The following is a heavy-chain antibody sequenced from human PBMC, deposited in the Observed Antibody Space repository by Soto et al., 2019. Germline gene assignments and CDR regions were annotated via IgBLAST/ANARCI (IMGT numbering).Heavy chain of an antibody. CDR1: GGSFSGYY. V-gene: IGHV4-34*01. D-gene: IGHD3-9*01. J-gene: IGHJ4*02. CDR3: ASRRVYDILTGYFGRTKKTFDY. Sequence: SETLSLTCAVYGGSFSGYYWSWIRQPPGKGLEWIGEINHSGSTNYNPSLKSRVTISVDTSKNQFSLKLSSVTAADTAVYYCASRRVYDILTGYFGRTKKTFDYWGQGTLVTVSS. CDR2: INHSGST.